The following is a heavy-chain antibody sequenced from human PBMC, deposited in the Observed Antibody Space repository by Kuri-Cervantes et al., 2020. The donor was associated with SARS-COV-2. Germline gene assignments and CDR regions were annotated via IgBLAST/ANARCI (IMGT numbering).Heavy chain of an antibody. J-gene: IGHJ6*02. Sequence: ASVKVSCKASGYTFTSYAMHWVRQAPGQRLEWMGWINAGNGNTKYSQKFQGRVTITRDTSASTAYMELSSLRSEDTAVYYCARDLFPAATVAGGGSGLGMDVWGQGTTVTVSS. V-gene: IGHV1-3*01. CDR1: GYTFTSYA. CDR2: INAGNGNT. D-gene: IGHD6-19*01. CDR3: ARDLFPAATVAGGGSGLGMDV.